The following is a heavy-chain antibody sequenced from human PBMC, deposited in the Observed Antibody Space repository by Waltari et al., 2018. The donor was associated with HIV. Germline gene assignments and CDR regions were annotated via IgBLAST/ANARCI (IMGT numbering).Heavy chain of an antibody. D-gene: IGHD6-19*01. J-gene: IGHJ4*02. Sequence: QLQLQESGPGLVKPSETLSLTCTISGGSITSSRYYWGWIRQPPGKGLEWIGSRLYGGCPYYNSPLKSRVSISIDTSRNQFSLKLSSVTATDTAVYFCARHLPLAGSDYWGQGILVTVS. CDR3: ARHLPLAGSDY. CDR1: GGSITSSRYY. CDR2: RLYGGCP. V-gene: IGHV4-39*01.